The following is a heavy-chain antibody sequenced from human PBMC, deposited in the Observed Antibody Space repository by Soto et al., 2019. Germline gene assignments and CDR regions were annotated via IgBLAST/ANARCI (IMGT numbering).Heavy chain of an antibody. V-gene: IGHV3-23*01. CDR2: ISDSGGST. Sequence: EVQLLESGGGLVQPGGSLRLSCAASGFTFSSYAMSWVRQAPGKGLEWVSGISDSGGSTYYADSVKGRFTISRDNSKNTLYLQMNSLRAEDTAVYYCANGRGGTCYSRIHYWGQGTLVTVSS. CDR3: ANGRGGTCYSRIHY. D-gene: IGHD2-15*01. J-gene: IGHJ4*02. CDR1: GFTFSSYA.